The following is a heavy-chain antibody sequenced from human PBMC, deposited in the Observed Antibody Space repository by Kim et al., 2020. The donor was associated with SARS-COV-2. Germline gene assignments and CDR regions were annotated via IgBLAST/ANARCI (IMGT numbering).Heavy chain of an antibody. V-gene: IGHV3-7*04. Sequence: GSQKYYVDSVKGRITMSRDNGKNSVFLQRNRLTGGDTAVYYCARGRGVDYWGQGALVTVSS. CDR2: GSQK. J-gene: IGHJ4*02. CDR3: ARGRGVDY.